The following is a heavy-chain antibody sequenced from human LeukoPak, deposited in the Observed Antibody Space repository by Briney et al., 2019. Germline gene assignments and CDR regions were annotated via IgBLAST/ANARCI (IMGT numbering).Heavy chain of an antibody. CDR2: IYYSGST. CDR1: GGSISSYY. Sequence: SETLSLTCTVSGGSISSYYWSWIRQPPGKGLEWIGYIYYSGSTNYNPSLKSRVTISVDTSKNQFSLKLSSVTAADTAVYYCARWGYCSGGSCPDVWGQGTTVTVPS. V-gene: IGHV4-59*08. D-gene: IGHD2-15*01. J-gene: IGHJ6*02. CDR3: ARWGYCSGGSCPDV.